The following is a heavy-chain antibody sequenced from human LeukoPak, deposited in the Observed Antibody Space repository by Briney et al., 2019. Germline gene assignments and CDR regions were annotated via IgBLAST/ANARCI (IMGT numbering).Heavy chain of an antibody. Sequence: GESLKISCQGFEYNFAHYWIGWVRQMPGKGLEWMGIIYPGDSDTRYSPSFQGQVTISADKSISTAYLQWSSLKASDTAMYYCARRGYGGFWFDPWGQGTLVTVSS. V-gene: IGHV5-51*01. CDR2: IYPGDSDT. J-gene: IGHJ5*02. CDR1: EYNFAHYW. D-gene: IGHD3-10*01. CDR3: ARRGYGGFWFDP.